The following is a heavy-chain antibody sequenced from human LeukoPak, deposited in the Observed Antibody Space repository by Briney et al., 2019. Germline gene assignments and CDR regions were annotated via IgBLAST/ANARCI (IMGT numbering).Heavy chain of an antibody. Sequence: GASAKVSCKTTGYTFTGYHLHWVRQAPGQGLEWMAWIQSDSGDTNYAQKFRGRVTVTRDKFTRTSYIEVDRLSSDDTAVYYCARDLTGDLYTFFDYWGQGTLVTVSS. D-gene: IGHD3-16*02. V-gene: IGHV1-2*02. CDR1: GYTFTGYH. J-gene: IGHJ4*02. CDR3: ARDLTGDLYTFFDY. CDR2: IQSDSGDT.